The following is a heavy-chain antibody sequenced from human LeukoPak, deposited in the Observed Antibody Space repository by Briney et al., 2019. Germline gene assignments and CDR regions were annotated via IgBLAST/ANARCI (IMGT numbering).Heavy chain of an antibody. CDR2: INTNTGNP. Sequence: ASVKVSCKASGYTFTSYGISWVRQAPGQGLEWMGWINTNTGNPTYAQGFTGRFVFSLDTSVSTAYLQISSLKAEDTAVYYCARGIAVVEFRFDPWGQGTLVTVSS. CDR3: ARGIAVVEFRFDP. J-gene: IGHJ5*02. D-gene: IGHD6-19*01. V-gene: IGHV7-4-1*02. CDR1: GYTFTSYG.